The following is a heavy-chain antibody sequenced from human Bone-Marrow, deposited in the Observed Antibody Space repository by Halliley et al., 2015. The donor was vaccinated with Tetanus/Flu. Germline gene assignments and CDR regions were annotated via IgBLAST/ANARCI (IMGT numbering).Heavy chain of an antibody. CDR2: KGDGETT. CDR3: TTLGPVTVQGHYYYGVDV. J-gene: IGHJ6*02. Sequence: KGDGETTDYNSPAKGRFTISRDASKNTLYLQMNSLKTDDTGVYFCTTLGPVTVQGHYYYGVDVWGQGTTVTVSS. V-gene: IGHV3-15*01. D-gene: IGHD2-21*02.